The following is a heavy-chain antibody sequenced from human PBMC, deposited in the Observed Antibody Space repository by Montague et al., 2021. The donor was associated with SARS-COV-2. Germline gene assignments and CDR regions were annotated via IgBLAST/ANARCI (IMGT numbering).Heavy chain of an antibody. D-gene: IGHD3-22*01. CDR2: IKQDGRQK. CDR1: GFTFSAFW. CDR3: ATELPGYYDDSGYYSAFDH. V-gene: IGHV3-7*05. J-gene: IGHJ4*02. Sequence: RLSWSASGFTFSAFWMTWVRQAPGKGLGWVANIKQDGRQKYYLESVKGRFTISRDNAQNSLHLQMNSLRLEDTAVYYCATELPGYYDDSGYYSAFDHWGQGTLVSVSS.